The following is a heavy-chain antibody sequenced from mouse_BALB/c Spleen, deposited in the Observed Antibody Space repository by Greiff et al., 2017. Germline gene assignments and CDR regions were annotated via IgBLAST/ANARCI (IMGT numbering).Heavy chain of an antibody. CDR1: GYAFSSYW. D-gene: IGHD1-1*01. CDR3: ARSGFITTVNYFDY. J-gene: IGHJ2*01. Sequence: VQLQESGAELVRPGSSVKISCKASGYAFSSYWMNWVKQRPGQGLEWIGQIYPGDGDTNYNGKFKGKATLTADKSSSTAYMQLSSLTSEDSAVYFCARSGFITTVNYFDYWGQGTTLTVSS. CDR2: IYPGDGDT. V-gene: IGHV1-80*01.